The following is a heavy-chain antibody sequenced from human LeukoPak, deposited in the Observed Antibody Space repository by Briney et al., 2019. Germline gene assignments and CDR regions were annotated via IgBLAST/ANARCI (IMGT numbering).Heavy chain of an antibody. J-gene: IGHJ6*02. V-gene: IGHV3-23*01. D-gene: IGHD5-18*01. CDR1: GFTFSSYA. Sequence: GGSLRLFCAASGFTFSSYAMTWVRQAPGKGLEWVSSISVNGGTTYYADSVKGRFTISRDSSKNTLYLQMNSLRAEDTAVYYCAKDEGRYSYGLYYYYGMDVWGQGTTVTVSS. CDR3: AKDEGRYSYGLYYYYGMDV. CDR2: ISVNGGTT.